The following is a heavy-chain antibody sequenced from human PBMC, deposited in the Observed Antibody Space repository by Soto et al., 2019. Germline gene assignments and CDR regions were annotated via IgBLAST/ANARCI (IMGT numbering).Heavy chain of an antibody. CDR3: TTDKIVVVPAAIPSDDY. V-gene: IGHV3-15*07. CDR2: IKSKTDGGTT. Sequence: GGSLRLSCAASGFTFSNAWMNWVRQAPGKGLEWVGRIKSKTDGGTTDYAAPVKGRFTISRDDSKNTLYLQMNSLKTEDTAVYYCTTDKIVVVPAAIPSDDYWGQGTLVTVSS. CDR1: GFTFSNAW. J-gene: IGHJ4*02. D-gene: IGHD2-2*01.